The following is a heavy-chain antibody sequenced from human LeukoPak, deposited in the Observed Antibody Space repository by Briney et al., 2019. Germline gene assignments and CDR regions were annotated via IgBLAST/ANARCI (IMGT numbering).Heavy chain of an antibody. J-gene: IGHJ4*02. CDR3: AREGGHGGDCDS. V-gene: IGHV4-38-2*02. Sequence: PSETLSLTCDVSDYSLTISYYWGWIRQPPGKGLEWIASIYHDGSTYYNPSLRSRVTISKDTSKRQFYLTVSSVTAADTAVYYCAREGGHGGDCDSWGQGKQVIVSS. CDR2: IYHDGST. D-gene: IGHD2-21*01. CDR1: DYSLTISYY.